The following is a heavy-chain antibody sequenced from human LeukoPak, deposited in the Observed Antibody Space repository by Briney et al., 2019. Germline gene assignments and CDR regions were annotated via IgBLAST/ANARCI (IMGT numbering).Heavy chain of an antibody. CDR1: GYSFTSYW. Sequence: GEPLKISCKGSGYSFTSYWIGWVRQMPGKGLEWMGIIYPGDSDTRYSPSFQGQVTISADKSISTAYLQWSSLKASDTAMYYCASSRITIFGVVIVGAFDIWGQGTMVTVSS. D-gene: IGHD3-3*01. V-gene: IGHV5-51*01. CDR3: ASSRITIFGVVIVGAFDI. CDR2: IYPGDSDT. J-gene: IGHJ3*02.